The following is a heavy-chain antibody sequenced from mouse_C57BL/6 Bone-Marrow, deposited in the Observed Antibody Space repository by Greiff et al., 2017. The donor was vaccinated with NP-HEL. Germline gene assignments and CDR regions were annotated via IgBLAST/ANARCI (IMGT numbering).Heavy chain of an antibody. CDR3: ARPYDYDGYYYAMDY. CDR2: IWSGGRT. D-gene: IGHD2-4*01. CDR1: GFSLTSYG. J-gene: IGHJ4*01. V-gene: IGHV2-2*01. Sequence: QVQLQQSGPGLVQPSQSLSITCTVSGFSLTSYGVHWVRQSPGKGLEWLGVIWSGGRTDYNAAFISRLSISKDNYKSQVFFKMNRLQADDTDIYYCARPYDYDGYYYAMDYWGQGTSVTVSS.